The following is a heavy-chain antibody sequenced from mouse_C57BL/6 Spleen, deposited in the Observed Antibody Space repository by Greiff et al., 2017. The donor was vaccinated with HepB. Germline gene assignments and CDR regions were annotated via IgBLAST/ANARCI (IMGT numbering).Heavy chain of an antibody. J-gene: IGHJ2*01. Sequence: DVKLVDSGGGLVQPGGSLSLSCAASGFTFTDYYMSWVRQPPGKALEWLGFIRNKANGYTTEYSASVKGRFTISRDNSQSILYLQMNALRAEDSATYYCARFDYDDYFDYWGQGTTLTVSS. D-gene: IGHD2-4*01. V-gene: IGHV7-3*01. CDR2: IRNKANGYTT. CDR3: ARFDYDDYFDY. CDR1: GFTFTDYY.